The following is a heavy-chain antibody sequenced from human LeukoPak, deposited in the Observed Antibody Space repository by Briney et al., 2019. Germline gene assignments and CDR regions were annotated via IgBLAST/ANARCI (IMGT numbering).Heavy chain of an antibody. V-gene: IGHV1-69*04. J-gene: IGHJ4*02. CDR1: GGTFSSYA. CDR2: IITILGMA. CDR3: ARTQDKDYYDSSGYSS. Sequence: SVKVSCKASGGTFSSYAISWVRQAPGQGLEWMGRIITILGMANYSQKFQGRVTITADKSTSTAYMELSSLRSEDTAVYYCARTQDKDYYDSSGYSSWGQGTLVTVSS. D-gene: IGHD3-22*01.